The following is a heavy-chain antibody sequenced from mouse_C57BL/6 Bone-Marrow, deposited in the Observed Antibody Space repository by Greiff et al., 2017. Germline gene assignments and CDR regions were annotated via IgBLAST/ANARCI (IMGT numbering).Heavy chain of an antibody. D-gene: IGHD1-1*01. CDR3: ARVKIYYDGSIWYFDV. CDR2: IRNKANGYST. J-gene: IGHJ1*03. Sequence: EVQRVESGGGLVQPGGSLSLSCAASGFTFTDYYMSWVRQPPGKALEWLGFIRNKANGYSTEYSESVKGRLTISRANSQSILYLQMNALRAEDSATACCARVKIYYDGSIWYFDVWGKGTTVTVSS. CDR1: GFTFTDYY. V-gene: IGHV7-3*01.